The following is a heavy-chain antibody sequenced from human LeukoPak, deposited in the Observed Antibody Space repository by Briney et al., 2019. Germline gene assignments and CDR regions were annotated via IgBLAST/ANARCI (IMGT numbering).Heavy chain of an antibody. CDR3: ARAGGAYYYDSSGREDAFDI. V-gene: IGHV1-69*13. CDR2: IIPIFGTA. D-gene: IGHD3-22*01. Sequence: ASVKVSCKASGGTFSSYAISWVRQAPGQGLEWMGGIIPIFGTANYAQKFQGRVTITADESTSTAYMELSSLRSEDTAVYYCARAGGAYYYDSSGREDAFDIWGQGTMVTVSS. CDR1: GGTFSSYA. J-gene: IGHJ3*02.